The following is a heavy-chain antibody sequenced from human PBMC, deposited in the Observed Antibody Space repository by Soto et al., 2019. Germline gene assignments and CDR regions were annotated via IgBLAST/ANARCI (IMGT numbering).Heavy chain of an antibody. Sequence: QLQLVQSGAEVKKPGSSVKVSCKASGGTFSAYAISWVRQAPGQGLEWMGGILPLSGTTNYTQRFQGRVTIRADKSRSTVYMELSSLRSEDTAVYCCARANPTKYYDYVWGDYRRGGMDVWGQGTTVTVSS. J-gene: IGHJ6*02. CDR2: ILPLSGTT. D-gene: IGHD3-16*02. V-gene: IGHV1-69*06. CDR3: ARANPTKYYDYVWGDYRRGGMDV. CDR1: GGTFSAYA.